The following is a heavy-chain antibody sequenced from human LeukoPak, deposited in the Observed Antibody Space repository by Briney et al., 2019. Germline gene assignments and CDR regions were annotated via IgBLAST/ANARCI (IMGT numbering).Heavy chain of an antibody. V-gene: IGHV3-23*01. CDR2: ISSSGGST. CDR3: AKDAYYDSSGYYEF. D-gene: IGHD3-22*01. J-gene: IGHJ4*02. CDR1: GFTFSSYA. Sequence: GGSLRLSCAVSGFTFSSYAMSWVRQAPGKRLEWVSGISSSGGSTYYADSVKGRFTISRDNSKDTLYLQMNSLRAEDTAVYYCAKDAYYDSSGYYEFWGQGTLVTVSS.